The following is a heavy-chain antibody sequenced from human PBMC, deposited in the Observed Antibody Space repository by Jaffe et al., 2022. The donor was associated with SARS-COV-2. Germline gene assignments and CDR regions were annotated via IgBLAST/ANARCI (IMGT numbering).Heavy chain of an antibody. CDR2: MNPNSGNT. V-gene: IGHV1-8*01. D-gene: IGHD3-9*01. J-gene: IGHJ6*02. CDR1: GYTFTSYD. CDR3: ARASYDILTGYYSPYYYYGMDV. Sequence: QVQLVQSGAEVKKPGASVKVSCKASGYTFTSYDINWVRQATGQGLEWMGWMNPNSGNTGYAQKFQGRVTMTRNTSISTAYMELSSLRSEDTAVYYCARASYDILTGYYSPYYYYGMDVWGQGTTVTVSS.